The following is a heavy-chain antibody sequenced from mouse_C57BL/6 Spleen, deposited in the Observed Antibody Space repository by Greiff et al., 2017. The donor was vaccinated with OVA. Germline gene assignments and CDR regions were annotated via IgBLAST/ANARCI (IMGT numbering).Heavy chain of an antibody. Sequence: VMLVESGAELVRPGTSVKVSCKASGYAFTNYLIEWVKQRPGQGLEWIGVINPGSGGTNYNEKFKGKATLTADKSSSTAYMQLSSLTSEDSAVYFCAHYSNYYAMDYWGQGTSVTVSS. CDR1: GYAFTNYL. D-gene: IGHD2-5*01. CDR3: AHYSNYYAMDY. J-gene: IGHJ4*01. V-gene: IGHV1-54*01. CDR2: INPGSGGT.